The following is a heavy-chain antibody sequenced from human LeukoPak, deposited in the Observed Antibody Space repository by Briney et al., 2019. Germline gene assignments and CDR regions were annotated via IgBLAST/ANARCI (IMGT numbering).Heavy chain of an antibody. Sequence: PGGSLRLSCAASGFTFSSYSINWVRQAPGKGLEWVSSISSSSYYIYYADSVKGRFTVSRDNAKNSLYLQMNSLRAEDTAVYYCAKDGGGYYPSYYYYMDVWGKGTTVTISS. J-gene: IGHJ6*03. CDR1: GFTFSSYS. CDR3: AKDGGGYYPSYYYYMDV. D-gene: IGHD3-22*01. CDR2: ISSSSYYI. V-gene: IGHV3-21*01.